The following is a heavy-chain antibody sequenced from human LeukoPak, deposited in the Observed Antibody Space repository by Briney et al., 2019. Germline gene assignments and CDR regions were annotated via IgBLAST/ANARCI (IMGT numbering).Heavy chain of an antibody. D-gene: IGHD4-17*01. Sequence: PSETLSLTCTVSGGSISSYYWSWIRQPAGKGLEWIGRIYTSGSTNYNPSLKSRVTMSVDTSKNQFSLKLSSVTAADTAVYYCARDRYGDYPRDNWFDPWGQGTLVTVSS. J-gene: IGHJ5*02. CDR1: GGSISSYY. CDR2: IYTSGST. CDR3: ARDRYGDYPRDNWFDP. V-gene: IGHV4-4*07.